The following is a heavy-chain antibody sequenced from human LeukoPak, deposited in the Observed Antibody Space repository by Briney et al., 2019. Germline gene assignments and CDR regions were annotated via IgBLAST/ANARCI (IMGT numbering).Heavy chain of an antibody. V-gene: IGHV3-23*01. J-gene: IGHJ4*02. CDR3: AKDPYYGSGSYLFDY. Sequence: GGSLRLSCAASGFTFSSYAMSWVRQAPGKGLEWVSAISSSGGSTYYADSVKGRFTISRDNSKNTLYLQMNSLRAEDTAVYYCAKDPYYGSGSYLFDYWGQGTLVTVSS. CDR1: GFTFSSYA. D-gene: IGHD3-10*01. CDR2: ISSSGGST.